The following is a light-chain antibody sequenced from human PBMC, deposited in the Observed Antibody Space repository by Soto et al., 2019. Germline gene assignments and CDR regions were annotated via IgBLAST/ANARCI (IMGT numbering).Light chain of an antibody. J-gene: IGLJ2*01. V-gene: IGLV2-11*01. CDR2: DVS. CDR1: SSDVGGYNY. CDR3: RSYAGSYTFVV. Sequence: QSALTQPRSVSGSPGQSVTISCTGTSSDVGGYNYVSWYQQHPGKAPKLMIYDVSKRPSGVPDRFSGSKSGNTASLTISGPQADDEADYYCRSYAGSYTFVVFGGGTKLTVL.